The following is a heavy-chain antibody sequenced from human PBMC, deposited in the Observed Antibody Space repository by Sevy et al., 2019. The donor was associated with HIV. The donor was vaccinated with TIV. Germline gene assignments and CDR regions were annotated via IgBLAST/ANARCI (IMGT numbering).Heavy chain of an antibody. CDR1: GFTFDDYG. V-gene: IGHV3-20*04. Sequence: GGSLRLSCAASGFTFDDYGMSWVRQAPGKGLEWVSGINWNGGRTGYADSVKGRFTISGDKAKNSLYLQMNSLRAEDTALYYCARVKDYGDKRMDVWGQGTTVTVSS. D-gene: IGHD4-17*01. CDR2: INWNGGRT. CDR3: ARVKDYGDKRMDV. J-gene: IGHJ6*02.